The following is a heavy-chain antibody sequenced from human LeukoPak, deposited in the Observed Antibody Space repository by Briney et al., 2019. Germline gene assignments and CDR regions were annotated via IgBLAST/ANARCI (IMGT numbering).Heavy chain of an antibody. D-gene: IGHD3-3*01. CDR1: GGSISSYY. CDR2: INHSGST. J-gene: IGHJ6*02. Sequence: PSETLSLTCTVSGGSISSYYWSWIRQPPGKGLEWIGEINHSGSTNYNPSLKSRVTISVDTSKNQFSLKLSSVTAADTAVYYCARVGTILSRSYYYYGMDVWGQGTTVTVSS. CDR3: ARVGTILSRSYYYYGMDV. V-gene: IGHV4-34*01.